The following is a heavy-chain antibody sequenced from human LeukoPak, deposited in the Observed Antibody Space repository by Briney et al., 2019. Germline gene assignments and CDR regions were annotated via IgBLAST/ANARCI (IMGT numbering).Heavy chain of an antibody. V-gene: IGHV2-70*04. CDR2: IDWDDDK. CDR1: GFSLSTSRMR. J-gene: IGHJ4*02. CDR3: ARIRVDTSGWYEDY. Sequence: SGPTLVNPTQTLTLTCTFSGFSLSTSRMRVSWIRQPPGKALEWLARIDWDDDKYYSTSLKTRLTISKDTSKNQVVLTMTNMDPVDTATYYCARIRVDTSGWYEDYWGQGTLVTVSS. D-gene: IGHD6-19*01.